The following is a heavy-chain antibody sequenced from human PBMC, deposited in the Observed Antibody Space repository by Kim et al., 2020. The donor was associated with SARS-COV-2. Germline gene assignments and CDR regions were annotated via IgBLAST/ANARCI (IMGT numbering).Heavy chain of an antibody. D-gene: IGHD5-12*01. J-gene: IGHJ3*02. CDR3: AREVGRQVGLGLDSGYAPGPFDI. CDR1: GFTFSSYS. V-gene: IGHV3-21*01. Sequence: GGSLRLSCAASGFTFSSYSMNWVRQAPGKGLEWVSSISSSTTYIYYADSVKGRFTISRDNAKNSLYLQMNSVRAEDTAVYYCAREVGRQVGLGLDSGYAPGPFDIWGQGTMVTVSS. CDR2: ISSSTTYI.